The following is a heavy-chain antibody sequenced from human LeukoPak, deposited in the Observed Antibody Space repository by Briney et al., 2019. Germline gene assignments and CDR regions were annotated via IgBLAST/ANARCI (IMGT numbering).Heavy chain of an antibody. CDR1: GFTFDDYV. V-gene: IGHV3-9*01. CDR2: ISWNSGSI. CDR3: AKEGDSSFIDY. Sequence: GGSLRLSCAASGFTFDDYVMHWVRHAPGKGLEWVSGISWNSGSIGYADSVKGRFTISRDNAKNSLHLQMNSLRAEDTALYYCAKEGDSSFIDYWGQGTLVTVSS. J-gene: IGHJ4*02. D-gene: IGHD6-13*01.